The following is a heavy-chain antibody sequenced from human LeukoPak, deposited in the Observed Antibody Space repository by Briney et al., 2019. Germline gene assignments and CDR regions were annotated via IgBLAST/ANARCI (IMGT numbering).Heavy chain of an antibody. CDR3: ATLDSYYDNSGRPLLPH. CDR1: GNTLTDFS. J-gene: IGHJ1*01. Sequence: ASLTVSCKGSGNTLTDFSMYWVRQPPGKGLEWVGGLNLKYDEAIYTPHFQGRLSVTEDTSTDTAYMELSNLRSEDTAVCYCATLDSYYDNSGRPLLPHWGQGTLVTVSS. CDR2: LNLKYDEA. D-gene: IGHD3-22*01. V-gene: IGHV1-24*01.